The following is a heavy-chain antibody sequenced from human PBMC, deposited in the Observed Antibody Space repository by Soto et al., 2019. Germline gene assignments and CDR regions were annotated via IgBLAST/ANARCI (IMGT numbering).Heavy chain of an antibody. CDR2: IIPIFGTA. CDR3: ARQEQQWLVN. Sequence: SVKVSCKASGGTFSSYAVSWVRQAPGQGLEWMGGIIPIFGTANYAQKFQGRVTITADESTSTAYMELSSLRSEDTAVYYCARQEQQWLVNWGQGTLVTVSS. D-gene: IGHD6-19*01. J-gene: IGHJ4*02. V-gene: IGHV1-69*13. CDR1: GGTFSSYA.